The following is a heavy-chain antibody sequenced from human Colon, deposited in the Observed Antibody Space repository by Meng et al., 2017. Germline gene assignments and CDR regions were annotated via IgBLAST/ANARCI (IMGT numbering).Heavy chain of an antibody. D-gene: IGHD1-26*01. V-gene: IGHV1-8*02. Sequence: QVHLVQSGAEVKKPGASVRDSSETSGYTFSNYEVNWVRQASGHGLEWMGWMNPDSGKTGYAHKFQGRVTLTRDTSTGTAYMELTSLTPDDTAVYYCARGGAPPYYFDYWGQGTLVTVSS. CDR3: ARGGAPPYYFDY. CDR1: GYTFSNYE. J-gene: IGHJ4*02. CDR2: MNPDSGKT.